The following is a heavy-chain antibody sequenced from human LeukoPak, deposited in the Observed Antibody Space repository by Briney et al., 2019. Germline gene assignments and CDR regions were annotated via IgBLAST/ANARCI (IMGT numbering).Heavy chain of an antibody. Sequence: ASVKVSCKASGYTFANYGISWVRQAPGRGLEWMGWVSANNDNFRYSGKLQGRVTVTRDTSTITAYMGLRGLTSADTAIYYCARDLFRSGGDIWGQGTLVTVSS. CDR2: VSANNDNF. D-gene: IGHD1-26*01. CDR1: GYTFANYG. V-gene: IGHV1-18*01. J-gene: IGHJ4*02. CDR3: ARDLFRSGGDI.